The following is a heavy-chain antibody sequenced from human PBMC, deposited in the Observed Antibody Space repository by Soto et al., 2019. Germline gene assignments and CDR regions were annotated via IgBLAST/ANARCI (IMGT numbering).Heavy chain of an antibody. CDR2: IYYSGST. V-gene: IGHV4-59*01. J-gene: IGHJ4*02. CDR3: ASPYR. Sequence: PSEPLSLTCPVSAASISRYYWSWIRQPPGKGLEWIGYIYYSGSTNYNPSLKSRVTISVDTSKNQFSLKLSSVTAADTAVYYCASPYRWGQGTLVTVSS. CDR1: AASISRYY.